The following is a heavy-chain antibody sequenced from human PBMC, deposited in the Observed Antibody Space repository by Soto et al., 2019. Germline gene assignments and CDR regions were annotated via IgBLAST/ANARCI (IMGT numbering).Heavy chain of an antibody. CDR3: ASRPHSGNYYFDY. Sequence: QVQLVQSGAEVKKPGASVKVSCKASGYTFTSYFMHWVRQAPGQGLEWMGIINPSGGSTSFAQKFQGRVTMTRDTSTGTVYMELSSLRSEDTAVYYCASRPHSGNYYFDYWGQGTLVTVSS. CDR2: INPSGGST. J-gene: IGHJ4*02. V-gene: IGHV1-46*03. CDR1: GYTFTSYF. D-gene: IGHD3-10*01.